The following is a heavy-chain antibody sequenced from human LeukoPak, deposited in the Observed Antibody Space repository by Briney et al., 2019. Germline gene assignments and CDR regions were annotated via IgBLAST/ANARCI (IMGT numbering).Heavy chain of an antibody. CDR1: GFTFSSYG. CDR2: IWYDGSNE. J-gene: IGHJ4*02. CDR3: ARFHAEAFDY. Sequence: GRSLRLSCVVSGFTFSSYGMHWVRQAPGKGLEWMAVIWYDGSNEYYADSVKGRFTISRDNSKNTLYLQMNSLRAEDTALYYCARFHAEAFDYWGQGTLVTVSS. V-gene: IGHV3-33*01.